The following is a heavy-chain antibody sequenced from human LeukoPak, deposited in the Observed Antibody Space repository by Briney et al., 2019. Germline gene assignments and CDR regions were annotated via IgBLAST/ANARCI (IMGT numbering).Heavy chain of an antibody. D-gene: IGHD6-13*01. CDR1: GFTFSSYG. V-gene: IGHV3-30*18. CDR2: ISYDGSNK. CDR3: AKDLGSAAGRGYHFDY. Sequence: GRSLRLSCAASGFTFSSYGMHWVRQAPGKGLEWVAIISYDGSNKYYTDSVKGRFTISRDFSKNTLYLQMNSLRAEDTAVYFCAKDLGSAAGRGYHFDYWGQGTLVTVSS. J-gene: IGHJ4*02.